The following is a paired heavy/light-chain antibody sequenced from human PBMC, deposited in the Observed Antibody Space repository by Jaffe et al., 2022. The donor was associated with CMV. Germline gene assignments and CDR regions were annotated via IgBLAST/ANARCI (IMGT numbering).Light chain of an antibody. CDR1: QSLVHSDGNTY. J-gene: IGKJ2*01. Sequence: DVVMTQSPLSLPVTLGQPASISCRSSQSLVHSDGNTYLNWFQQRPGQSPRRLIYKVSNRDSGVPDRFSGSGSGTDFTLKISRVEAEDVGVYYCMQGTHWPPSTFGQGTKLEIK. CDR3: MQGTHWPPST. V-gene: IGKV2-30*02. CDR2: KVS.
Heavy chain of an antibody. CDR3: ARGGDGYNSLYYYYYGMDV. CDR1: GGTFSSYA. V-gene: IGHV1-69*01. J-gene: IGHJ6*02. D-gene: IGHD5-12*01. CDR2: IIPIFGTA. Sequence: QVQLVQSGAEVKKPGSSVKVSCKASGGTFSSYAISWVRQAPGQGLEWMGGIIPIFGTANYAQKFQGRVTITADESTSTAYMELSSLRSEDTAVYYCARGGDGYNSLYYYYYGMDVWGQGTTVTVSS.